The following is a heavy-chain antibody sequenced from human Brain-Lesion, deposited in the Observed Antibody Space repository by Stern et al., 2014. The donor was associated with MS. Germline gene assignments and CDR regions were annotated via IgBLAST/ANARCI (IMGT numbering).Heavy chain of an antibody. Sequence: EVQLVESGGGLVKPGGSLRLSCEASGFTFNSYSMNWVRQAPGKGLEWVASISVGTDYIYYADSVKGRFTISRDNAKTSLFLQMNTLRAEDTGVYYCARVDCSGTNCFYYYYGMDVWGQGTTVTVSS. CDR3: ARVDCSGTNCFYYYYGMDV. V-gene: IGHV3-21*01. CDR2: ISVGTDYI. D-gene: IGHD2-2*01. CDR1: GFTFNSYS. J-gene: IGHJ6*02.